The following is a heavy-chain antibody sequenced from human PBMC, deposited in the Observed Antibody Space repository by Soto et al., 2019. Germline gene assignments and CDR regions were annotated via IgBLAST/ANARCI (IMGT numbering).Heavy chain of an antibody. CDR1: GFTFSDYY. J-gene: IGHJ4*02. CDR3: ARDYSGITEY. CDR2: ISIGGSSI. D-gene: IGHD3-10*01. Sequence: GGSLRLSCAASGFTFSDYYMTWIRQAPGKGLEWISYISIGGSSIYYADSVKGRFTISRDDAKNSLYLQMDSLRAEDTALYYCARDYSGITEYWGQGTLVTVSS. V-gene: IGHV3-11*01.